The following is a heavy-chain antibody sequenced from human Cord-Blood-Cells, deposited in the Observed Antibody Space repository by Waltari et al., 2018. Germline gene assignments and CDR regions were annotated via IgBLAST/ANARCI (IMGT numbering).Heavy chain of an antibody. J-gene: IGHJ4*02. CDR2: ISSSSSYI. CDR3: ATSSPPLY. D-gene: IGHD6-13*01. V-gene: IGHV3-21*01. Sequence: EVQLVESGGGLVKPGGSLRLSCAASGFTFSSYSMNWVRQAPGKGLGGVSSISSSSSYIYYADSVKGRFTISRDNAKNSLYLQMNSLRAEDTAVYYCATSSPPLYWGQGTLVTVSS. CDR1: GFTFSSYS.